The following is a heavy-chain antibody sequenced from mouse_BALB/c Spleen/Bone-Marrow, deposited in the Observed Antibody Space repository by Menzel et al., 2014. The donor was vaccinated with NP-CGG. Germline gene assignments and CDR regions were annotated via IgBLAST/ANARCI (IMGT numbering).Heavy chain of an antibody. J-gene: IGHJ4*01. CDR1: GFSLTDYG. V-gene: IGHV2-6-7*01. CDR3: AREKCGNYYAMGY. Sequence: VQGEESGPGLVAPSQSLSITCTVSGFSLTDYGINWVRQPPGKGLEWLGMIWGDGTTDYNSALRSRLSINKDNSRSQVLLKMNSLQTDDTARYYCAREKCGNYYAMGYWGQATSVTVSS. CDR2: IWGDGTT. D-gene: IGHD2-10*02.